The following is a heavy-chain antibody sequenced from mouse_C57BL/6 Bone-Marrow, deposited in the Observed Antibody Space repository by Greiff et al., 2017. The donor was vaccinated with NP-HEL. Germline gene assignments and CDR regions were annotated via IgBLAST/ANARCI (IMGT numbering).Heavy chain of an antibody. D-gene: IGHD2-2*01. CDR2: IDPENGDT. CDR1: GFNIKDDY. CDR3: QLWLRSYYFDY. J-gene: IGHJ2*01. V-gene: IGHV14-4*01. Sequence: EVKLQESGAELVRPGASVKLSCTASGFNIKDDYMHWVKQRPEQGLEWIGWIDPENGDTEYASKFQGKATITADTSSNTAYLQLSSLTSEDTAVYYCQLWLRSYYFDYWGQGTTLTVSS.